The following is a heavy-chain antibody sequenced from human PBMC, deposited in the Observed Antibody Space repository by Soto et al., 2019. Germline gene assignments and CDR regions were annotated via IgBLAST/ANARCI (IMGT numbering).Heavy chain of an antibody. CDR1: VGSISSSSYY. V-gene: IGHV4-39*02. Sequence: LTFTDSVGSISSSSYYWGGIRQPPGKGLEWIGSIYYSGSTYYNPSLKSRVTISVDTSKNQFSLKLSSVTAADTAVYYCAREVAALVTLFYYYGMDVWGQGTPVTVSS. D-gene: IGHD6-6*01. CDR3: AREVAALVTLFYYYGMDV. CDR2: IYYSGST. J-gene: IGHJ6*02.